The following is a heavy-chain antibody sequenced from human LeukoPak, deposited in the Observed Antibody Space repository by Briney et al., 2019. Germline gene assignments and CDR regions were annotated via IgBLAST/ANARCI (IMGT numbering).Heavy chain of an antibody. Sequence: SQTLSLTCAISGDSVSSNSAAWNWIRQSPSRGLEWLGRTYYRSKWYNDYAVSVKSRITINPDTSKNQFSLQLNSVTPEDTAVYYCARDLNSRYYYGSGSSYYFDYWRQGTLVTVSS. CDR3: ARDLNSRYYYGSGSSYYFDY. CDR1: GDSVSSNSAA. J-gene: IGHJ4*02. D-gene: IGHD3-10*01. V-gene: IGHV6-1*01. CDR2: TYYRSKWYN.